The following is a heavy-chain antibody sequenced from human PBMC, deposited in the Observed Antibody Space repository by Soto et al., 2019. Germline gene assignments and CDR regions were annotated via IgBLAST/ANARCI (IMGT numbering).Heavy chain of an antibody. Sequence: QVQLQESGPGLVKPSGTLSLTCAVSGGSFTSNNWWTWVRQPPGQGLEWIGEIYRTGRTNYNPSLKSRVTLSLDKSENQFSLKVTSLTAADTAVYYCASRDPGTSVDYWGQGTLVTVSS. CDR2: IYRTGRT. J-gene: IGHJ4*02. CDR1: GGSFTSNNW. V-gene: IGHV4-4*02. D-gene: IGHD1-7*01. CDR3: ASRDPGTSVDY.